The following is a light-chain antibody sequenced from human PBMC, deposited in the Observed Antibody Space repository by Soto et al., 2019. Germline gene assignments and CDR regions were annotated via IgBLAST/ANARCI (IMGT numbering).Light chain of an antibody. V-gene: IGKV3-15*01. CDR2: SVS. CDR1: QSVSSN. Sequence: EIVMTQSPATLSVSPGERATLSCRASQSVSSNLAWYQQKPGRAPRLLIYSVSTRATGIPARFSGGGSGTEFTLTISSLQSEDFAVYYCQQNNDWHRTFGQGTKVDIK. CDR3: QQNNDWHRT. J-gene: IGKJ1*01.